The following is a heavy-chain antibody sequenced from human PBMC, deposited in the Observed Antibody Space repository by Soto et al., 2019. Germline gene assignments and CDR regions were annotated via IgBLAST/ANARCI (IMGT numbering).Heavy chain of an antibody. CDR1: GGSFSSYA. CDR2: IIPIFGTT. CDR3: ARPTFSNWDYFDH. Sequence: QLQLVQSGAEVKKPGSSVKVSCKASGGSFSSYAISWMRQAPGQGLEWVGGIIPIFGTTNYAQKFQDRVTITADESTTTAYMELSSMRSEDTAVYFFARPTFSNWDYFDHWGQGTLVTVSS. V-gene: IGHV1-69*01. D-gene: IGHD4-4*01. J-gene: IGHJ4*02.